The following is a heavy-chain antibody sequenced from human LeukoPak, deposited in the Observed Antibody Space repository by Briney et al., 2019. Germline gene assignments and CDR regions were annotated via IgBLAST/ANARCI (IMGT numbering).Heavy chain of an antibody. CDR1: GGSFSGYY. V-gene: IGHV4-34*01. J-gene: IGHJ4*02. D-gene: IGHD3-22*01. CDR2: INPSRNT. Sequence: SETLSLTCAVFGGSFSGYYWNWIRQPPGKGLEWIGQINPSRNTNYNPSLKSRVTISVDTSKNQFSLKLSSVTAADTAVYYCATTSYYYDSPDYWGQGTLVTVSS. CDR3: ATTSYYYDSPDY.